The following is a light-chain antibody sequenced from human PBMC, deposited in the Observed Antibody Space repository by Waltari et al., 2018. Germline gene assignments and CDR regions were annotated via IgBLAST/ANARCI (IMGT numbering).Light chain of an antibody. J-gene: IGKJ4*01. CDR2: AAS. CDR3: LQDYNYPLN. CDR1: QDIRSD. Sequence: AIQVTQSPSSLSASVGDRVTITCRASQDIRSDLGWYQQKPGKAPKFLIYAASNLQSGVPSRLSGSGSGTDFTLTISSLQPEDFATYYCLQDYNYPLNFGGGTKVEIK. V-gene: IGKV1-6*01.